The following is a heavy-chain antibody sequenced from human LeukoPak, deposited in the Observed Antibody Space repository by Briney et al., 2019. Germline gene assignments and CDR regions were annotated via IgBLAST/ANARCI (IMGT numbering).Heavy chain of an antibody. CDR2: ISYDGSNK. D-gene: IGHD6-13*01. V-gene: IGHV3-30*04. CDR1: GFTFSSYA. J-gene: IGHJ4*02. CDR3: AKRLAYSSSWSLFDY. Sequence: PGGSLRLSCAASGFTFSSYAMHWVRQAPGKGLEWVAVISYDGSNKYYADSVKGRFTISRDNSKNTLYLQMNSLRAEDTAVYYCAKRLAYSSSWSLFDYWGQGTLVTVSS.